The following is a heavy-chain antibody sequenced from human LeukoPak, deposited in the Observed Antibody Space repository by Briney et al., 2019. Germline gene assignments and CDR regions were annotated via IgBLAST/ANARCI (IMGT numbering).Heavy chain of an antibody. D-gene: IGHD3-10*01. Sequence: SETLSLICTVSGGSISRSSYYWSWIRQPPGKGLEWIGNINYSGSTNSNPSLKSRATISVDMSRKHFFLDLSSVTAADTAVYYCARAVHYSGTSDQYTGGWYYFDFWGQGTLVTVSS. CDR1: GGSISRSSYY. V-gene: IGHV4-61*03. J-gene: IGHJ4*02. CDR2: INYSGST. CDR3: ARAVHYSGTSDQYTGGWYYFDF.